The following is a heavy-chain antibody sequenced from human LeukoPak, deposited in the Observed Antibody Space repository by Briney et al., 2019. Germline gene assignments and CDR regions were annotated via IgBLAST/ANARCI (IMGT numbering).Heavy chain of an antibody. CDR1: GGSISSSSYY. Sequence: SETLSLTCTVSGGSISSSSYYWGWIRQPPGKGLEWIGSIYYSGSTYCNPSLKSRVTISVDTSKNQFSLKLSSVTAADTAVYYCASPLIAVAGSFDCWGQGTLVTVSS. D-gene: IGHD6-19*01. V-gene: IGHV4-39*01. CDR3: ASPLIAVAGSFDC. CDR2: IYYSGST. J-gene: IGHJ4*02.